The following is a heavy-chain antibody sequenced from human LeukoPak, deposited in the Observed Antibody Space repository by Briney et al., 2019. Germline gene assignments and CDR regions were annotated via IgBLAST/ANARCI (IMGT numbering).Heavy chain of an antibody. CDR3: ASLVPGEFTFDY. J-gene: IGHJ4*02. D-gene: IGHD3-10*01. CDR2: IRAYNGNT. CDR1: GYTFTSYG. Sequence: ASVKVSCKASGYTFTSYGISWVRQAPGQGLEWMGWIRAYNGNTNYAQKLQGRVTMTTDTSTSTAYMELRSLRSDDTAVYYCASLVPGEFTFDYGGQGTLVTVSS. V-gene: IGHV1-18*01.